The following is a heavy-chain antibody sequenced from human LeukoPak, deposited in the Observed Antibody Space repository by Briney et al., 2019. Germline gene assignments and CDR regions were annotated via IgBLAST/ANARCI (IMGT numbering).Heavy chain of an antibody. J-gene: IGHJ4*02. D-gene: IGHD2-15*01. V-gene: IGHV3-21*01. CDR3: ARDPPPDYCSGGSCYVVY. CDR2: ISSSSTYI. CDR1: GFTFSSYS. Sequence: AGSLRLSCAASGFTFSSYSMNWVRQAPGRGLEWVSSISSSSTYIYYADSVKGRFTISRDNAKNSLYLQMNSLRAEDTAVYYCARDPPPDYCSGGSCYVVYWGQGTLVTVSS.